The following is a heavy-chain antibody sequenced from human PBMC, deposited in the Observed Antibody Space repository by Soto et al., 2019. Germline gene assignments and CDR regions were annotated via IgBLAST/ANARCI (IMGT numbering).Heavy chain of an antibody. D-gene: IGHD3-3*01. V-gene: IGHV3-30-3*01. CDR1: GFTFSSYA. CDR3: ARGARTYDFWSGYYDVEYYYYYGMDV. J-gene: IGHJ6*02. CDR2: ISYDGSNK. Sequence: RLSCAASGFTFSSYAMHWVRQAPGKGLEWVAVISYDGSNKYYADSVKGRFTISRDNSKNTLYLQMNSLRAEDTAVYYCARGARTYDFWSGYYDVEYYYYYGMDVWGQGTTVTVSS.